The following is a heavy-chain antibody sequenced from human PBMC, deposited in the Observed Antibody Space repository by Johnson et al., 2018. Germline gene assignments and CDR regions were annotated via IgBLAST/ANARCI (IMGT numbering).Heavy chain of an antibody. J-gene: IGHJ6*02. CDR2: IEQDGSEK. V-gene: IGHV3-7*04. Sequence: VQLVQSGGGLVQPGGSLRLSCAASGFTFNNYWMNWVRQAPGNGLEWVANIEQDGSEKYYVDSVGGRFTISRDNAKNSLYLQMNSLRDADTAVYYCAWGSGALWGYYGMDVWGQGTMVTVSS. CDR1: GFTFNNYW. CDR3: AWGSGALWGYYGMDV. D-gene: IGHD3-3*01.